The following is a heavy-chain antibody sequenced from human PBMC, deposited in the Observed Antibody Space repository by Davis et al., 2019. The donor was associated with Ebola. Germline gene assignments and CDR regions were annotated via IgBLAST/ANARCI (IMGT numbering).Heavy chain of an antibody. CDR3: ARGGVGLELRWFDP. Sequence: MPSETLSLTCAVYGGSFSGYYWSWIRQPPGKGLEWIGEINHSGSTNYNPSLKSRVTISVDRSKNQFSLKLSSVTAADTAVYYCARGGVGLELRWFDPWGQGTLVTVSS. V-gene: IGHV4-34*01. J-gene: IGHJ5*02. D-gene: IGHD1-7*01. CDR1: GGSFSGYY. CDR2: INHSGST.